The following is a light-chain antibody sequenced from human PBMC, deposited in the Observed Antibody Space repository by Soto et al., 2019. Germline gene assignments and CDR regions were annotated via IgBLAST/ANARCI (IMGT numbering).Light chain of an antibody. J-gene: IGKJ2*01. CDR2: GAS. Sequence: EIVLTQSPGTLSLSPGERATLSCRASQSVTNNYLAWYQQRPGQAPRLLIYGASSRATAIPDRFSGSGSGTDFTLTINRLEPEDFAVYYWQLYGGPVTFGQGTKLEIK. V-gene: IGKV3-20*01. CDR1: QSVTNNY. CDR3: QLYGGPVT.